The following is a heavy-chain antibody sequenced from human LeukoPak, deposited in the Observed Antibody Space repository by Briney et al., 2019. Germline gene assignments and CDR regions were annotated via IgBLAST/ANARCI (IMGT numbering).Heavy chain of an antibody. J-gene: IGHJ5*02. CDR2: ISAYNGNT. V-gene: IGHV1-18*01. D-gene: IGHD6-13*01. CDR3: ARMVPNIAAAGKNWFDP. CDR1: GYTFTSYG. Sequence: ASVKVSCKASGYTFTSYGISWVRQAPGQGLEWMGWISAYNGNTNYAQKLQGRVTMTTDTSTSTAYMELRSLRSDDTAVYYCARMVPNIAAAGKNWFDPWGQGTLVTVSS.